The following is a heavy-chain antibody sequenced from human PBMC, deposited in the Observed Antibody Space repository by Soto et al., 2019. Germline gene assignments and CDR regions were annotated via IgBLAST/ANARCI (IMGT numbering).Heavy chain of an antibody. CDR1: GGTFSSYA. Sequence: VASVKVSCKASGGTFSSYAISWVRQAPGQGLEWMGGIIPIFGTANYAQKFQGRVTITADESTSTAYMELSSLRSEDTAVYYCARAADNSGELHNNDAFDIWGQGTMVTVSS. V-gene: IGHV1-69*13. CDR3: ARAADNSGELHNNDAFDI. D-gene: IGHD1-26*01. J-gene: IGHJ3*02. CDR2: IIPIFGTA.